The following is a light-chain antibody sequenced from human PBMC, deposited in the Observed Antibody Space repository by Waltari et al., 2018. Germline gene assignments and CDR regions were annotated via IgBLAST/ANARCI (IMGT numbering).Light chain of an antibody. Sequence: DVQLIHSPSTLSASVGDRVTITCRASERVKNNLAWYQHQPGKAPKVLVPQASRLASGVASRFSGSGYGTEFTLTISSLEPDDFATYYCHQYNTLPLTFGGGTKVEIK. CDR3: HQYNTLPLT. V-gene: IGKV1-5*03. CDR1: ERVKNN. CDR2: QAS. J-gene: IGKJ4*02.